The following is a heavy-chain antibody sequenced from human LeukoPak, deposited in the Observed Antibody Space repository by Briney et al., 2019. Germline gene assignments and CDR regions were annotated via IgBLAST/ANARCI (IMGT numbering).Heavy chain of an antibody. CDR3: LRRQALRGRHRAFDP. D-gene: IGHD6-25*01. Sequence: ASVKVSCKASGGTFSNYAISWVRQAPGQGLEWLGGIIPMFGTAKYAQKFQGRVTITTDESTTTAYMELISLRFEDTAVYSCLRRQALRGRHRAFDPWGQGTLVTVTS. J-gene: IGHJ5*02. CDR2: IIPMFGTA. CDR1: GGTFSNYA. V-gene: IGHV1-69*05.